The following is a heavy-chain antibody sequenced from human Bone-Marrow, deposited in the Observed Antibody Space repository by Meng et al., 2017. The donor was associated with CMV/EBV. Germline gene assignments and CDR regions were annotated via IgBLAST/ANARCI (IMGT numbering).Heavy chain of an antibody. J-gene: IGHJ4*02. V-gene: IGHV1-69*10. CDR3: AREELVPAAIQTPFWSGYDY. Sequence: SVKVSCKASGYTFTGYYMPWVRQAPGQGLEWMGGIITIIGIANYAQKFQGRVTITADKSTSKDYMELSSLRSEDTPVYYRAREELVPAAIQTPFWSGYDYWGQGTLVTVSS. CDR2: IITIIGIA. D-gene: IGHD2-2*02. CDR1: GYTFTGYY.